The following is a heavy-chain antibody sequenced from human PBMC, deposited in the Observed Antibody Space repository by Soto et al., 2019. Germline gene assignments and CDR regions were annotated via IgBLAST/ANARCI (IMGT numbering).Heavy chain of an antibody. CDR2: ISGSGGST. J-gene: IGHJ4*02. V-gene: IGHV3-23*01. CDR3: ANSRPSIRFLEWLPAH. D-gene: IGHD3-3*01. Sequence: GGSLRLSCAASGFTFSSYAMSWVRQAPGKGLEWVSAISGSGGSTYYADYVKGRFTITRDNSKNTLYLQMNSLRAEDMAVYYCANSRPSIRFLEWLPAHWGQGTLVTVSS. CDR1: GFTFSSYA.